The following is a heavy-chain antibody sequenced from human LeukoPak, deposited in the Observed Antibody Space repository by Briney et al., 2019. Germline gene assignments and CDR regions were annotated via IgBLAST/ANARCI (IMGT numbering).Heavy chain of an antibody. Sequence: GGSLRLSCAASGFTFDDYGMSWVRQAPGKGLEWVSGINWYGGSTGYEDSVKGRFTISRDNAKNTLYLQKNSLRAEDTALYYCARAHSAGYYYYYMDVWVKGTTVTVSS. V-gene: IGHV3-20*04. J-gene: IGHJ6*03. CDR2: INWYGGST. CDR1: GFTFDDYG. CDR3: ARAHSAGYYYYYMDV. D-gene: IGHD2-15*01.